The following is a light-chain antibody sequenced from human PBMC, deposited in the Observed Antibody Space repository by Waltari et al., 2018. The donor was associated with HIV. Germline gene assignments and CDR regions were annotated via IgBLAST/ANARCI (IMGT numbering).Light chain of an antibody. CDR3: QKFNSAPLT. J-gene: IGKJ4*01. CDR2: AAS. CDR1: QAISNQ. Sequence: DIQMTQSPSSLSAFVGDRVTITCRASQAISNQLAWYQHKAGKVPKLLIYAASTLQSGVPSRFNGSGSGTDFTLTITNLQPEDIATYYCQKFNSAPLTFGGGTKVEIK. V-gene: IGKV1-27*01.